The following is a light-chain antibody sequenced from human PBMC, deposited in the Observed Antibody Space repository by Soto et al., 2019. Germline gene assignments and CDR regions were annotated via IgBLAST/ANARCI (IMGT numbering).Light chain of an antibody. J-gene: IGKJ1*01. V-gene: IGKV3-15*01. Sequence: EIVMTQSPATLSVSPGERATLSCRASQSVSSNLAWYQQKPGQAPRLLMYGASTRATGIPARFSGSGSGTEFTLTISSLQSEDFAVYYCQQYNNWPRGTFGQGTKVEI. CDR1: QSVSSN. CDR2: GAS. CDR3: QQYNNWPRGT.